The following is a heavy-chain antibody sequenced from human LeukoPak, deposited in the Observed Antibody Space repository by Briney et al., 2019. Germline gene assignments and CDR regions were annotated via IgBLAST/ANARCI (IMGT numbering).Heavy chain of an antibody. Sequence: SVKVSCKASGGTFSSYAISWVRQAPGQGLEWMGGIIPIFGTANYAQKFQGRVTITADESTSTAYMELSSLRSEDTAVYYCAKDRCSNGVGCYYYYMDVWGKGTTVTISS. V-gene: IGHV1-69*01. CDR3: AKDRCSNGVGCYYYYMDV. CDR1: GGTFSSYA. CDR2: IIPIFGTA. D-gene: IGHD2-8*01. J-gene: IGHJ6*03.